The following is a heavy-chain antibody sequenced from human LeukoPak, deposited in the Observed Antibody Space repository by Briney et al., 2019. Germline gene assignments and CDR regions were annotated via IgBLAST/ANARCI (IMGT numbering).Heavy chain of an antibody. Sequence: GGSLRLSCAASGFTFYDYAIYWVRQGPGKGLEWVSLISGDGGSIYYADSVKGRFTISRDNSKNSLYLQMNSLRTEDTALYYCAKEDYSSSWYALDYWGQGTLVTVSS. V-gene: IGHV3-43*02. J-gene: IGHJ4*02. CDR3: AKEDYSSSWYALDY. D-gene: IGHD6-13*01. CDR2: ISGDGGSI. CDR1: GFTFYDYA.